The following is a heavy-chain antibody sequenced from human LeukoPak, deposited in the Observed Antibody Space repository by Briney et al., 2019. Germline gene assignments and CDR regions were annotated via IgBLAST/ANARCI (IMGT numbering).Heavy chain of an antibody. Sequence: PSETLSLTCAVSGYSISSGYYRGWIRQPPGKGLEWIGSIYHSGSTYYNPSLKSRVTISVDTSKNQFSLKLSSVTAADTAVYYCARHLPYSSSSYFNYWDQGTLVTVSS. CDR3: ARHLPYSSSSYFNY. CDR2: IYHSGST. J-gene: IGHJ4*02. D-gene: IGHD6-6*01. CDR1: GYSISSGYY. V-gene: IGHV4-38-2*01.